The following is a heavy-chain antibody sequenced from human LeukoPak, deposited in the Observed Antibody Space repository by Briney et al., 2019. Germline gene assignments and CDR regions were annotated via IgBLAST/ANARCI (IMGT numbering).Heavy chain of an antibody. CDR3: ARDRMYSSGWYEFDY. V-gene: IGHV4-30-4*01. D-gene: IGHD6-19*01. CDR2: IYYSGST. CDR1: GGSISSGDYY. Sequence: PSETLSLTCTVSGGSISSGDYYWSWIRLPPGKGLEWIGYIYYSGSTYYNPSLKSRVTISVDTSKNQFSLKLSSVTAADTAVYYCARDRMYSSGWYEFDYWGQGTLVTVSS. J-gene: IGHJ4*02.